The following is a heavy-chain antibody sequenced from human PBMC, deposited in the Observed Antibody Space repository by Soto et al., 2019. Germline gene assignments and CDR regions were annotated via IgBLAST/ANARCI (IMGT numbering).Heavy chain of an antibody. CDR2: ISPSSGNI. CDR1: GFTFSSYS. D-gene: IGHD2-8*01. Sequence: EVHLVESGGGLVEPGGSLRLSCAASGFTFSSYSMNWVRQAPGKGLEWVSDISPSSGNIHYADSVKGRFTISRDNAKNSLYRQMDSLRGEDTAVYYCARAAYNGGPGYWGQGTLVTVSS. V-gene: IGHV3-48*01. J-gene: IGHJ4*02. CDR3: ARAAYNGGPGY.